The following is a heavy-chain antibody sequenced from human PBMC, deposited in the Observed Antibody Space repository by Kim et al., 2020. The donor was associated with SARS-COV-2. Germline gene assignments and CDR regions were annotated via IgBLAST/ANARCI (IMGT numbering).Heavy chain of an antibody. CDR1: GXXFXSYS. Sequence: GGSLXLSCAXXGXXFXSYSMNWXRQAPGKGLEWVSSISSSSSYIYYADSVKGRFTISRDNAKNSLYLQMNSLRAEDTAVYYCARDCREYSSGWYLDYWG. CDR3: ARDCREYSSGWYLDY. CDR2: ISSSSSYI. V-gene: IGHV3-21*01. J-gene: IGHJ4*01. D-gene: IGHD6-19*01.